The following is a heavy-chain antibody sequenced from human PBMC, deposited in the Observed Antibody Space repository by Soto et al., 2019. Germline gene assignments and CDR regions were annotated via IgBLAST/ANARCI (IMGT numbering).Heavy chain of an antibody. J-gene: IGHJ5*02. CDR2: IFYTGST. CDR1: GGSISRYF. D-gene: IGHD2-21*01. CDR3: AHFSDLEWFDP. V-gene: IGHV4-59*01. Sequence: SETLSLTCTVSGGSISRYFWSWIRQSPGKGLEWIGYIFYTGSTTYNPSLKSRVTISIDTSKNQFSLKLSSLTAADTAVYYCAHFSDLEWFDPWGQGTLVTVSS.